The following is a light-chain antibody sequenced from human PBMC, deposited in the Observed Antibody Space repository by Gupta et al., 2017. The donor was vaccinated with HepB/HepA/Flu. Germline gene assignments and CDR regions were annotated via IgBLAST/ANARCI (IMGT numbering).Light chain of an antibody. Sequence: DIQMTQSPSSLPASVGDRVTITCRASQSISSYLNWYQQKPGKAPELLIYAASTLQTGVTSRFSGSGSGTDFTLTVSSLQPEDFATYYCQETYDTPRTFGGGTKVEIK. J-gene: IGKJ4*01. CDR2: AAS. V-gene: IGKV1-39*01. CDR3: QETYDTPRT. CDR1: QSISSY.